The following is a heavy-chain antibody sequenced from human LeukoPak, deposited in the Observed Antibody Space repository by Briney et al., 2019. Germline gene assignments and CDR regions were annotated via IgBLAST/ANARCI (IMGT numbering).Heavy chain of an antibody. J-gene: IGHJ4*02. Sequence: GGSLRLSCAASGFTVSSNYMSWVRQAPGKGLEWVSVIYSGGSTDYADSVKGRFTISRDNSKNTLYLQMNSLRAEDTAVYYCAKDPMTTVTTVDSDWGQGTLVTVSS. V-gene: IGHV3-53*01. D-gene: IGHD4-17*01. CDR2: IYSGGST. CDR3: AKDPMTTVTTVDSD. CDR1: GFTVSSNY.